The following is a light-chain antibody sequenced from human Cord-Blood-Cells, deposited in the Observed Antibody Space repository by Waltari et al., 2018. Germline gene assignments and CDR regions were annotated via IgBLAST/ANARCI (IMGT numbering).Light chain of an antibody. Sequence: QSALTQPASVSGSPGQSITISCTGTSSDVGSYNLVSWYQQHPGKAPKLMIYEGSKRPSGVSIRFSDSKSGNTASLTISELQAEDEADYYCCSYAGSSTLFGGGTKLTVL. J-gene: IGLJ2*01. CDR3: CSYAGSSTL. V-gene: IGLV2-23*01. CDR1: SSDVGSYNL. CDR2: EGS.